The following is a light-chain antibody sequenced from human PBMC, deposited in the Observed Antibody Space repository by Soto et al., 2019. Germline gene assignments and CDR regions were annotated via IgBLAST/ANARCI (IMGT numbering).Light chain of an antibody. CDR3: QQYHNWPPYT. J-gene: IGKJ2*01. CDR2: GAS. V-gene: IGKV3-15*01. Sequence: EVVMTQSPATLSVSPGERATLSCRASQSMSTNLAWYQQQPGQAPRLLIYGASTRATGIPARFSGSGSGTEFTLTISSLQSEDFAVYYCQQYHNWPPYTFGQGTKLEIK. CDR1: QSMSTN.